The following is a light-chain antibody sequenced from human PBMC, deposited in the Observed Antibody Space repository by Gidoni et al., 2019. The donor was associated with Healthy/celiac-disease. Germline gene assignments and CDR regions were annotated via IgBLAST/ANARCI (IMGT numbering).Light chain of an antibody. V-gene: IGKV3-20*01. CDR1: QSVSSSY. J-gene: IGKJ2*01. CDR3: QQYGSSPRYT. CDR2: GAS. Sequence: EIVLTQSPGTLSLSPGERATLSCRASQSVSSSYLAWYQQKPGQAPRLLSYGASSRATGIPDRFSGSGSGTDFTLTISRLEPEDFAVYYCQQYGSSPRYTFGQGIKLEIK.